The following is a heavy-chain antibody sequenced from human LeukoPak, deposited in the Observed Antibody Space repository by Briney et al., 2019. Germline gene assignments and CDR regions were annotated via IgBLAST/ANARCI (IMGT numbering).Heavy chain of an antibody. CDR1: GGSFSDHF. CDR3: ARQGRVATMSFFDY. V-gene: IGHV4-34*01. J-gene: IGHJ4*02. CDR2: INHSGNI. Sequence: SETLSLTCAVSGGSFSDHFWSWIRQSPGKGLEWIGEINHSGNINYHPSLKSRVTVSVDTSKSQFSLKLSSVTAADTAVYYCARQGRVATMSFFDYWGQGTLVTVSS. D-gene: IGHD5-12*01.